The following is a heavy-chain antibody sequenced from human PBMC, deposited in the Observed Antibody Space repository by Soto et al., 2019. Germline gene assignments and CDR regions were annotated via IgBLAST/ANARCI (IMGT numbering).Heavy chain of an antibody. CDR3: ARGPEFYGGRPTTVAFDI. V-gene: IGHV1-18*01. J-gene: IGHJ3*02. D-gene: IGHD4-17*01. CDR1: GYTFTSYG. Sequence: ASVKVSCKASGYTFTSYGISWVRQAPGQGLEWMGWISAYNGNTNYAQKLQGRVTMTTDTSTSTAYMELRSLRSDDTAVYYCARGPEFYGGRPTTVAFDIWGQGTMVTVSS. CDR2: ISAYNGNT.